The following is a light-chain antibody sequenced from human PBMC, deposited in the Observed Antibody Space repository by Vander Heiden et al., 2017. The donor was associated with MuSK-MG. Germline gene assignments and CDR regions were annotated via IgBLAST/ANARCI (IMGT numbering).Light chain of an antibody. CDR2: DAS. CDR3: QQRVNWPIT. CDR1: QSVSSY. Sequence: EIVLTQSPATLSLSPGERATLSCRASQSVSSYLAWYQQKPGQAPRLLIYDASNRATGIPVRFSGSGSGTDVTLTISSLEPEDCAVYYCQQRVNWPITFGQGTRLEIK. J-gene: IGKJ5*01. V-gene: IGKV3-11*01.